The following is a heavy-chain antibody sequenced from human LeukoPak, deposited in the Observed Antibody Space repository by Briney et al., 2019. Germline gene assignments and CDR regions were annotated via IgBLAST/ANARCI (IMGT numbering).Heavy chain of an antibody. V-gene: IGHV1-69*01. Sequence: GASLKVSCKASGCTFSSYAISWVRQAPGQGLEWMGGIIPIFGTANYAQKFQGRVTITADESTSTAYMELSSLRSEDTAVYYCARDGRRRAFDYWGQGTLVTVSS. CDR3: ARDGRRRAFDY. J-gene: IGHJ4*02. CDR1: GCTFSSYA. CDR2: IIPIFGTA. D-gene: IGHD1-1*01.